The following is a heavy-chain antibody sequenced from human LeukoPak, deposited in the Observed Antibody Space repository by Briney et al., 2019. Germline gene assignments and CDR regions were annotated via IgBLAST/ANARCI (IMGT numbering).Heavy chain of an antibody. D-gene: IGHD4-23*01. V-gene: IGHV4-30-4*07. CDR3: ARGPLLATVVIDGVFDY. J-gene: IGHJ4*02. CDR1: GGSISSGGYS. CDR2: IYYSGST. Sequence: SETLSLTCAVSGGSISSGGYSWSWIRQPPGKGLEWIGYIYYSGSTYYNPSLKSRVTISVDTSKNQFSLKLSSVTAADTAVYYCARGPLLATVVIDGVFDYWGQGTLVTVSS.